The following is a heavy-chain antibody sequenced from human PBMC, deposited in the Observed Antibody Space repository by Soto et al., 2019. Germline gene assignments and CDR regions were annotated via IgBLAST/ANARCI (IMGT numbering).Heavy chain of an antibody. CDR3: ARDGPMDRAFDI. D-gene: IGHD3-10*01. CDR1: GYTFTSYG. J-gene: IGHJ3*02. Sequence: ASVKVSCKASGYTFTSYGITWVRQAPGQVLEWMGWISAYNGNTNYAQKLQGRVTMTTDTSTSTAYMELRSLRSDDTAVYYCARDGPMDRAFDIWGQGTMVTVSS. CDR2: ISAYNGNT. V-gene: IGHV1-18*01.